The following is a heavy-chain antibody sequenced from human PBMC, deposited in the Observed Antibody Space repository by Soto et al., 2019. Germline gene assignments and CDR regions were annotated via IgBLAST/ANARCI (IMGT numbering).Heavy chain of an antibody. CDR1: GGSISSGGYS. V-gene: IGHV4-30-2*01. CDR2: IYHSGST. CDR3: ARVSSFYDILTGYSLQDAFDI. Sequence: QLQLQESGSGLVKPSQTLSLTCAVSGGSISSGGYSWSWIRQPPGKGLEWIGYIYHSGSTYYNPSLKSRVTISVDRSKNQFSLKLSSVTAADTAVYYCARVSSFYDILTGYSLQDAFDIWGQGTMVTVSS. J-gene: IGHJ3*02. D-gene: IGHD3-9*01.